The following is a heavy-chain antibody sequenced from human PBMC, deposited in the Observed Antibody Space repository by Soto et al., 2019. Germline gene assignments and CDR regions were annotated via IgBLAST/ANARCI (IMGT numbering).Heavy chain of an antibody. D-gene: IGHD2-15*01. CDR3: AKSPFGPREAHIVVVVAATLSSYFDY. CDR1: GFTFSSYA. J-gene: IGHJ4*02. CDR2: ISGSGGST. Sequence: EVQLLESGGGLVQPGGSLRLSCAASGFTFSSYAMSWVRQAPGKGLEWVSAISGSGGSTYYADSVKGRFTISRDNSKNTLYLQMNSLRAEDTAVYYCAKSPFGPREAHIVVVVAATLSSYFDYWGQGTLVTVSS. V-gene: IGHV3-23*01.